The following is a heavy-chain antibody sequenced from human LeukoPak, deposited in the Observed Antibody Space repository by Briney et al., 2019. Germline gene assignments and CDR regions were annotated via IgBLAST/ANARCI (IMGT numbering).Heavy chain of an antibody. V-gene: IGHV3-21*01. CDR1: GFIFSTYT. D-gene: IGHD2-2*01. Sequence: PGGSLRLSCATSGFIFSTYTMNWVRQAPGKGLVWVSSIGPSSSSIYYADSVRGRFTISGDDARNSLYLQMNSLRAEDTAVYFCARDSTTCHACAFDVWGQGTMVTVSS. J-gene: IGHJ3*01. CDR2: IGPSSSSI. CDR3: ARDSTTCHACAFDV.